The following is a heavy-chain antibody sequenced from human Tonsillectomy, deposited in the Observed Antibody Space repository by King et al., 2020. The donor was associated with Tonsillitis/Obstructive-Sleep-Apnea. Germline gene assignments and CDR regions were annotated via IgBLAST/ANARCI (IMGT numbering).Heavy chain of an antibody. CDR1: GFTFSSYE. V-gene: IGHV3-48*03. Sequence: VQLVESGGGLVQPGGSLRLSCAASGFTFSSYEMNWVRQAPGTGLEWVSYISSSGSTIYYADSVKGRFTISRDNAKNSLYLQMNSLRAEDTAVYYCARGEDIVVVVAATPGYFDYWGQGTLVTVSS. J-gene: IGHJ4*02. D-gene: IGHD2-15*01. CDR2: ISSSGSTI. CDR3: ARGEDIVVVVAATPGYFDY.